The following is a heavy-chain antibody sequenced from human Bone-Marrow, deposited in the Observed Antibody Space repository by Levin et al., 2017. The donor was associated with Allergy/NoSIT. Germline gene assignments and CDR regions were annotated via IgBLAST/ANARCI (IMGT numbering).Heavy chain of an antibody. J-gene: IGHJ4*02. V-gene: IGHV3-48*01. Sequence: PGGSLRLSCAASGFTFSSYSMNWVRQAPGKGLEWVSYISSSSSTIYYADSVKGRFTISRDNAKNSLYLQMNSLRAEDTAVYYCARDLVDIVVVPAASFDYWGQGTLVTVSS. CDR1: GFTFSSYS. CDR2: ISSSSSTI. CDR3: ARDLVDIVVVPAASFDY. D-gene: IGHD2-2*03.